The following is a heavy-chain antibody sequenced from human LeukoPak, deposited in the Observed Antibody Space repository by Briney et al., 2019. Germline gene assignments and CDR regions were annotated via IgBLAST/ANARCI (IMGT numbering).Heavy chain of an antibody. D-gene: IGHD6-19*01. V-gene: IGHV4-34*01. CDR1: GGSFSGYY. J-gene: IGHJ5*02. CDR2: INHSGST. CDR3: ARGHRSGWYARWFDP. Sequence: SETLSLTCAVYGGSFSGYYWSWIRQPPGKGLEWIGEINHSGSTNYNPSLKSRVTISVDTSKNQFSLKLSSVTAADTAVYYCARGHRSGWYARWFDPWGQGTLVTVSS.